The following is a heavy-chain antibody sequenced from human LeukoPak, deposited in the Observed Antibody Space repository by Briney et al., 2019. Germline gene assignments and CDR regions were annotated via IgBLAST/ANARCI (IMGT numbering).Heavy chain of an antibody. CDR3: TRARNGSLDY. J-gene: IGHJ4*02. CDR2: INSDGSST. D-gene: IGHD6-19*01. CDR1: GFTFSSYW. Sequence: GGSLRLSCAASGFTFSSYWIHWVRQAPGKGLVWVSRINSDGSSTNYADSVKGRFTISRDNAKNTLYLQMNSLRAEDTAVCYCTRARNGSLDYWGQGTLVTVSS. V-gene: IGHV3-74*01.